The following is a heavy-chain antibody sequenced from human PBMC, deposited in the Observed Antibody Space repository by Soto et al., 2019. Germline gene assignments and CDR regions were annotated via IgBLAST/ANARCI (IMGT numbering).Heavy chain of an antibody. CDR2: ISYEGSNK. Sequence: GGSLRLSCAASGFTFGRNAMHWVRQAPGKGLEWLAVISYEGSNKYYADSVKGRFTISRDNSKNTLYLQMNSLRAEDRAVYYCARGLEFQMHRNWFDPWGQGTLVTVSS. V-gene: IGHV3-30-3*01. CDR1: GFTFGRNA. D-gene: IGHD3-3*01. CDR3: ARGLEFQMHRNWFDP. J-gene: IGHJ5*02.